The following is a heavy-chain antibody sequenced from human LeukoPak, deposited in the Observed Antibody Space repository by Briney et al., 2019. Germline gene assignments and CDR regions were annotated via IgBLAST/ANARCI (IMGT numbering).Heavy chain of an antibody. V-gene: IGHV1-69*05. CDR2: IIPIFGTA. J-gene: IGHJ5*02. CDR3: ARTYNWNDGGWFDP. Sequence: ASVKVSCKASGGTLSNYAISWVRQAPGQGLEWMGRIIPIFGTANYAQKFQGRVTITTDESTSTAYMELSSLRSEDTAVYYCARTYNWNDGGWFDPWGQGTLVTVSS. D-gene: IGHD1-1*01. CDR1: GGTLSNYA.